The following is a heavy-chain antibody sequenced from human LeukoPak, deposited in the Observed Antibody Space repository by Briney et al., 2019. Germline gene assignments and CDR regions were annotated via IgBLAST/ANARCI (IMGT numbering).Heavy chain of an antibody. CDR1: GYTFTGYY. J-gene: IGHJ4*02. CDR3: ARTGIAVAGTVY. CDR2: INPNSGGT. Sequence: ASVKVPCKASGYTFTGYYMHWVRQAPGQGLEWMGRINPNSGGTNYAQKFQGRVTMTRDTSISTAYMELSRLRSDDTAVYYCARTGIAVAGTVYWGQGTLVTVSS. D-gene: IGHD6-19*01. V-gene: IGHV1-2*06.